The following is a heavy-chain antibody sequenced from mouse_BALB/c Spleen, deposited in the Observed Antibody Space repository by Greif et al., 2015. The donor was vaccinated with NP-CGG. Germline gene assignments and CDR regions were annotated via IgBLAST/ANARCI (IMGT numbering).Heavy chain of an antibody. CDR3: SRSGYGNYFDY. V-gene: IGHV1S81*02. D-gene: IGHD2-10*02. J-gene: IGHJ2*01. CDR1: GYTFTSYY. CDR2: INPSNGGT. Sequence: VQLQESGAELVKPGASVKLSCKASGYTFTSYYMYWVRQRPGQGLAWIGEINPSNGGTNFNEKFKSKATLTVDKSSTPAYMQLSSLTSEDSAVYYCSRSGYGNYFDYWGQGTTLTVSS.